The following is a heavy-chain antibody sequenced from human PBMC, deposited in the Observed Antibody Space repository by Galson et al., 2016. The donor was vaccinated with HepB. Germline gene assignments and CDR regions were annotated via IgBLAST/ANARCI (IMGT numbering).Heavy chain of an antibody. J-gene: IGHJ6*02. D-gene: IGHD3-22*01. V-gene: IGHV3-74*01. CDR3: ARGGPYYYDSSGSFGYYYHGMDV. CDR2: INRDGNTT. Sequence: SLRLSCAASGLTSSGYWMHWVRQVPGKGLVWVSRINRDGNTTNYAESVKGRFTISRDNAKNTLFLQMNSLRAEDTAVYYCARGGPYYYDSSGSFGYYYHGMDVWGQGTTVTVSS. CDR1: GLTSSGYW.